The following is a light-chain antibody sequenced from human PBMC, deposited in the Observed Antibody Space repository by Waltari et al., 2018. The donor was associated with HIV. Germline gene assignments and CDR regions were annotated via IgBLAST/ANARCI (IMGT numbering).Light chain of an antibody. V-gene: IGLV2-11*01. CDR1: SSDVGGYNY. J-gene: IGLJ2*01. Sequence: QSALTQPRSVSGSPGQSVTISCTGTSSDVGGYNYVSWYQQHPGKAPKLMIYDVSKRPSGVPDRFYGSKSGNTASLTISGLQVEDEADYYCCSYAGSYTVVFGGGTKLTVL. CDR2: DVS. CDR3: CSYAGSYTVV.